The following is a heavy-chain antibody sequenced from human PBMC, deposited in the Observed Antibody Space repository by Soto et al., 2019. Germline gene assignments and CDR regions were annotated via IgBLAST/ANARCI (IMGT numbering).Heavy chain of an antibody. D-gene: IGHD1-26*01. J-gene: IGHJ3*02. V-gene: IGHV1-2*02. Sequence: ASVKVSCKASGYTFTGYYMHWVRQAPGQGLEWMGWINPNSGGTNYAQKFQGRVTMTRDTSISTAYMELSRLRSDDTAVYYCASSIVGATTNAFDIWGQGTMVTVSS. CDR1: GYTFTGYY. CDR3: ASSIVGATTNAFDI. CDR2: INPNSGGT.